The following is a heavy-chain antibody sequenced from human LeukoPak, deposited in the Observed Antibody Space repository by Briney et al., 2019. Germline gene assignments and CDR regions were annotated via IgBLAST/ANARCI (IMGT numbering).Heavy chain of an antibody. J-gene: IGHJ4*02. CDR2: ISSSSYI. CDR3: ASLSSGWLGEYFDY. D-gene: IGHD6-19*01. Sequence: KSGGSLILSCAASGFTFSSYSMNWVRQAPGKGLEWVSSISSSSYIYYADSVKGRFTISRDNAKNSLYLQMNSLRAEDTAVYYCASLSSGWLGEYFDYWGQGTLVTVSS. V-gene: IGHV3-21*01. CDR1: GFTFSSYS.